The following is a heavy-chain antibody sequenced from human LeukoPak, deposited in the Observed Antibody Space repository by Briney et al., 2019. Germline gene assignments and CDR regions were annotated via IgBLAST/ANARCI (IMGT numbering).Heavy chain of an antibody. CDR3: ARSSSWNFDY. D-gene: IGHD6-13*01. CDR2: TCYRSKWYK. CDR1: GDSVSSNSAA. V-gene: IGHV6-1*01. Sequence: SQTLSLTCAISGDSVSSNSAACNWIRQSPSRGLEWLGRTCYRSKWYKDYAVSVKSRITVNPDTSKNQFSLQLNSVTPEDTAVYYCARSSSWNFDYWGQGTLVTVSS. J-gene: IGHJ4*02.